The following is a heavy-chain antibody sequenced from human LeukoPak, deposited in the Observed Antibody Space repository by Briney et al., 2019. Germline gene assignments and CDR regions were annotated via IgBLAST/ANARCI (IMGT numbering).Heavy chain of an antibody. CDR2: IYPGDSDT. CDR3: ARLSGSSGWYGFY. Sequence: GESLKISCKGSGYSFTSYWIGWGRQMPGKGLEWMGIIYPGDSDTRYSPSFQGQVIISADNSISTAYLQWSSLKASDTAIYYCARLSGSSGWYGFYWGQGTLVTVSS. CDR1: GYSFTSYW. J-gene: IGHJ4*02. V-gene: IGHV5-51*01. D-gene: IGHD6-19*01.